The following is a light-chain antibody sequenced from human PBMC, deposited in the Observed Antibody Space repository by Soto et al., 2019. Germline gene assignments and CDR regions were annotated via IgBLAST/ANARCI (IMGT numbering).Light chain of an antibody. J-gene: IGKJ1*01. V-gene: IGKV3D-20*02. CDR2: DAS. CDR1: QSSGSNF. CDR3: QQRSNWWT. Sequence: EIVLTQSPGTLSLSPGARATLSCKTSQSSGSNFLAWYQQKHGQAPRLLIYDASNRATGIPVRFSGSGSGTDFTLTISSLEPEDFAVYYCQQRSNWWTFGQGTKVDIK.